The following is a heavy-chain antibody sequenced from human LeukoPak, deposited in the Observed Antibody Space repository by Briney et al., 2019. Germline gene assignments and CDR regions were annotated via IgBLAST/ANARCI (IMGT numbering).Heavy chain of an antibody. CDR3: ARRPGYYGSGSYYRRPTPFDY. CDR2: IYYSGTT. D-gene: IGHD3-10*01. CDR1: GGSISSSNW. Sequence: SETLSLTCAVSGGSISSSNWWSWVRQPPGKGLEWIGSIYYSGTTHYNPSLKSRVTISVDTSKNQFSLKLSSVTAADTAVYYCARRPGYYGSGSYYRRPTPFDYWGQGTLVTVSS. J-gene: IGHJ4*02. V-gene: IGHV4-4*02.